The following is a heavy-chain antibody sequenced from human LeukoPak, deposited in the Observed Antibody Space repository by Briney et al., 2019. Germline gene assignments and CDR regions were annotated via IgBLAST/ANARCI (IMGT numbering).Heavy chain of an antibody. CDR2: INNDGSAT. D-gene: IGHD1-14*01. CDR3: VRAGHQDHYYFDL. Sequence: GGSLRLSCAASGFAFSKYWMHWVRQRPGEGLMWVSRINNDGSATVYADSVRGRFTISRDNDENTVYLQMSSLSSEDTAVYYCVRAGHQDHYYFDLWGRGTLVSVSS. CDR1: GFAFSKYW. J-gene: IGHJ2*01. V-gene: IGHV3-74*01.